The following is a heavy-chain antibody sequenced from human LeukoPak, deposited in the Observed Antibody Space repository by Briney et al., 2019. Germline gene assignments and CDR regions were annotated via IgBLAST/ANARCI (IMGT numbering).Heavy chain of an antibody. D-gene: IGHD6-19*01. Sequence: GGSLRLSCAASGFTFSSYWMSWVRQAPGKGLEWVANINQDGSEKYYVDSVKGRFTIFRDNAKNSLYLQMNSLRAEDTAVYYCARLTVYSSGWYFDYWGQGTLVTVSS. V-gene: IGHV3-7*01. CDR2: INQDGSEK. J-gene: IGHJ4*02. CDR3: ARLTVYSSGWYFDY. CDR1: GFTFSSYW.